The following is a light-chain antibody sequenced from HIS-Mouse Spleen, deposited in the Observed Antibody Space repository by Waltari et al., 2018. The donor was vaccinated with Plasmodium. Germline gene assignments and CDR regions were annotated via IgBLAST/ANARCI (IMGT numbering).Light chain of an antibody. Sequence: YELTQPPSVSVSPGQTARITCSGEALPKKYAYWYQQKSGQAPVLVIYEDSKQPSGIPVRFSGSSSGTMATLTISGAQVEDEADYYCYSTDSSGNHRVFGGGTKLTVL. V-gene: IGLV3-10*01. CDR3: YSTDSSGNHRV. CDR1: ALPKKY. CDR2: EDS. J-gene: IGLJ3*02.